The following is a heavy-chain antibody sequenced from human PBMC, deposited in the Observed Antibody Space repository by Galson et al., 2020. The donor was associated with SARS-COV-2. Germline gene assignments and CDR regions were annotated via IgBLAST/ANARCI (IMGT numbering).Heavy chain of an antibody. CDR3: VRFSYNILTGLGSFDY. V-gene: IGHV3-11*04. J-gene: IGHJ4*02. D-gene: IGHD3-9*01. CDR2: TTHSGTTV. Sequence: GGSLRLSCVASGFKFSDYYMSWIRQAPGRGLEWVSYTTHSGTTVYYADSVKGRFAISRDNAKNSVFLQMNGLRVEDTAVYYCVRFSYNILTGLGSFDYWGQGTVVTVST. CDR1: GFKFSDYY.